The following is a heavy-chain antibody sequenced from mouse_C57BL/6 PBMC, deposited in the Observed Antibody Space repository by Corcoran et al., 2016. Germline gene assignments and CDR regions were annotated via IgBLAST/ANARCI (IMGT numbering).Heavy chain of an antibody. V-gene: IGHV9-3*01. CDR1: GYTFTTYG. D-gene: IGHD3-2*02. J-gene: IGHJ3*01. CDR2: INTYSGVP. CDR3: ARYSSAWFAY. Sequence: QTQLVQSGPELKKPGETVKISCKASGYTFTTYGMTWVNQAPGKGLKWMGWINTYSGVPTYADDFKGRFAFSLETSASTAYLQINNLKNEDTATYFCARYSSAWFAYWGQGTLVTVSA.